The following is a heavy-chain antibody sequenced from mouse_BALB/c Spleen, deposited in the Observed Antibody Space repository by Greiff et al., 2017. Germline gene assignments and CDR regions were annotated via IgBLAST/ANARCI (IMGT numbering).Heavy chain of an antibody. CDR3: ARRGTATYFDV. CDR1: GFTFSSFG. CDR2: ISSGSSTI. Sequence: EVQGVESGGGLVQPGGSRKLSCAASGFTFSSFGMHWVRQAPEQGLEWVAYISSGSSTIYYADTVKGRFTIARDNPKNTLFLQLTSLRSEDTAMYYGARRGTATYFDVWGAGTTVTVSA. D-gene: IGHD1-2*01. J-gene: IGHJ1*01. V-gene: IGHV5-17*02.